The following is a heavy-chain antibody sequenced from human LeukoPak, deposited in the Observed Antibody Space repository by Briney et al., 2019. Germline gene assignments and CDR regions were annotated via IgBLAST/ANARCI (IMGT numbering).Heavy chain of an antibody. CDR3: ARHFAPAAATHPYYFDY. J-gene: IGHJ4*02. CDR2: IYYSGSI. D-gene: IGHD2-15*01. V-gene: IGHV4-39*01. CDR1: GGXISSSGYY. Sequence: PSETLSLTCTVSGGXISSSGYYWGWIRQPPGKGLEFIANIYYSGSIYYNPSLKSRVTISIDTSKNQFSLKLSSVTAADTAVYYCARHFAPAAATHPYYFDYWGQGTLVTVSS.